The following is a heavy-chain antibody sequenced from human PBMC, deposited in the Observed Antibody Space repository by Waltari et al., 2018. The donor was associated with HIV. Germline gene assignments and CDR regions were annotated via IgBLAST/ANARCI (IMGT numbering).Heavy chain of an antibody. J-gene: IGHJ3*02. CDR3: ARTYSGSYPRGYAFNI. D-gene: IGHD1-26*01. Sequence: QVQLQESGPGLVKPSETLSPTFTVSGGSLSEYYSSWTLPPPGKGLALTGFIYYNGNTNYNPSLKSRVTISMGTSRTHFPLQLTSVTAADTAVYYCARTYSGSYPRGYAFNIWGQGTMVTVSS. CDR2: IYYNGNT. V-gene: IGHV4-59*01. CDR1: GGSLSEYY.